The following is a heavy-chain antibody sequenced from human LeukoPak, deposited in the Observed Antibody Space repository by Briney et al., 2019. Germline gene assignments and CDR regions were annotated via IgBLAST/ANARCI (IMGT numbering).Heavy chain of an antibody. V-gene: IGHV1-2*02. CDR2: INPNSGGT. J-gene: IGHJ6*03. CDR3: ARDHSSSWYYYYMDV. Sequence: ASVKVSCKASGYTFTGYYIHWVRQAPGQGLEWMGWINPNSGGTNYAQKFQGRVTMTRDTSISTAYMELSRLRSDDTAVYYCARDHSSSWYYYYMDVWGKGTTVTVSS. D-gene: IGHD6-13*01. CDR1: GYTFTGYY.